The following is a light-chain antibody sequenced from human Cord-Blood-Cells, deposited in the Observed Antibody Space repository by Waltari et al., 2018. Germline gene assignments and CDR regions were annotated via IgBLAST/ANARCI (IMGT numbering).Light chain of an antibody. V-gene: IGKV3-15*01. CDR3: QQYNNWPRT. CDR2: GAS. Sequence: EIVMTQSPATLSVAPGDRATLHCRASQTVSSNLAWYQQKPRQPPRLLIYGASTRATGIPARFSGSGSGTEFTLTISSLQSEDFAVYYCQQYNNWPRTFGQGTKLEIK. CDR1: QTVSSN. J-gene: IGKJ2*01.